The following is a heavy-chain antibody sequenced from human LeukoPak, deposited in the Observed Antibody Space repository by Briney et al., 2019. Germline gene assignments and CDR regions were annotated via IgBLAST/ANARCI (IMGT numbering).Heavy chain of an antibody. D-gene: IGHD3-10*01. J-gene: IGHJ6*03. Sequence: PGGSLRLSCAASGFTFSSYWMSWVRQAPGKGLEWVANIKQDGSEKYYVDSVKGRFTISRDNAKNSLYLQMNSLRAEDTAVYYCARNALLWFGELSGYMDVWGKGTTVTVSS. V-gene: IGHV3-7*01. CDR2: IKQDGSEK. CDR1: GFTFSSYW. CDR3: ARNALLWFGELSGYMDV.